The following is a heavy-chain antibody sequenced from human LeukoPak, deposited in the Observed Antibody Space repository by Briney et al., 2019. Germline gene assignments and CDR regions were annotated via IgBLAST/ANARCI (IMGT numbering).Heavy chain of an antibody. V-gene: IGHV3-21*01. CDR1: GFTFSSYN. Sequence: PGGSLRLSCAASGFTFSSYNMNWVRQAPGKGLEWVSGIGGSGGSTYYADSVKGRFTISRDNAKNSLYLQMNSLRAEDTAVYYCARDLYDRAADIWGQGTMVTVSS. CDR2: IGGSGGST. CDR3: ARDLYDRAADI. J-gene: IGHJ3*02. D-gene: IGHD3-16*01.